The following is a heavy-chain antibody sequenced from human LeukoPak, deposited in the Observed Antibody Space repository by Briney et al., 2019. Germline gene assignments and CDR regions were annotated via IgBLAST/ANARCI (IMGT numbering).Heavy chain of an antibody. CDR1: GFTFSSYA. Sequence: PGRSLRLSCAASGFTFSSYAMHWVRQAPGKGLKWVAVISYDGSNKYYADSVKGRFTISRDNSKNTLYLQMNSLRAEDTAVYYCARELVSSSWYPVVDYWGQGTLVTVSS. D-gene: IGHD6-13*01. CDR2: ISYDGSNK. J-gene: IGHJ4*02. V-gene: IGHV3-30*04. CDR3: ARELVSSSWYPVVDY.